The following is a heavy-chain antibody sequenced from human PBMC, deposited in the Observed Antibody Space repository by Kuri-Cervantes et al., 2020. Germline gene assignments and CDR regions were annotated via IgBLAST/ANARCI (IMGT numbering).Heavy chain of an antibody. D-gene: IGHD2/OR15-2a*01. Sequence: SETLSLTCTVSGFSISSGYYWAWIRQSPGEGLEWIGNIFHTGTTYYNSLLESRVTISVDTSKNQLSLKVSSVTAADTAVYYCAEGEYYYMAVWGKGTTVTVSS. CDR3: AEGEYYYMAV. CDR1: GFSISSGYY. CDR2: IFHTGTT. V-gene: IGHV4-38-2*02. J-gene: IGHJ6*03.